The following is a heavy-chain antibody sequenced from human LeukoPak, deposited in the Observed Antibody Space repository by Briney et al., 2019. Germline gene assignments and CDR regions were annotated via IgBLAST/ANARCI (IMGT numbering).Heavy chain of an antibody. D-gene: IGHD3-3*01. CDR2: ISSSSSYI. CDR3: ATHYDFWSGLNFDY. Sequence: GGSLRLSCAASGFTFSSYSMNWVRQAPGKGLEWVSSISSSSSYIYYADSVKGRFTISRDNAKNSLYLQMNSLRAEDTDVYYFATHYDFWSGLNFDYWGQGTLVTVSS. CDR1: GFTFSSYS. J-gene: IGHJ4*02. V-gene: IGHV3-21*04.